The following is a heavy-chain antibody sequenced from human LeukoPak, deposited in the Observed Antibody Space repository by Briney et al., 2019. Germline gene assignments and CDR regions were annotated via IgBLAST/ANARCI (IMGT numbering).Heavy chain of an antibody. J-gene: IGHJ4*02. CDR1: GDSFSNYF. CDR3: ARYGDYKGAY. Sequence: SETLSLTCTASGDSFSNYFWTWIRQPPGMGLEWIAYVQDSGHTDYNPSLKSRVTISLDTSKNQFSLKLSSVTAADTAVYYCARYGDYKGAYWGQGALVTVSS. CDR2: VQDSGHT. V-gene: IGHV4-59*01. D-gene: IGHD4-17*01.